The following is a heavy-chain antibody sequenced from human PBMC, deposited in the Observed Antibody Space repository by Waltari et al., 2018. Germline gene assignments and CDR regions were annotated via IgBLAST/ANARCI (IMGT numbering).Heavy chain of an antibody. D-gene: IGHD2-15*01. CDR1: GFTFSSYA. CDR2: IWYDGSNK. Sequence: VQLLESGGGLVQPGGSLRLSCAASGFTFSSYAMSWVRQAPGKGLEWVAVIWYDGSNKYYADSVKGRFTISRDNSKNTLYLQMNSLRAEDTAVYYCAKDRGYCSGGSCYPDAFDIWGQGTMVTVSS. CDR3: AKDRGYCSGGSCYPDAFDI. J-gene: IGHJ3*02. V-gene: IGHV3-33*06.